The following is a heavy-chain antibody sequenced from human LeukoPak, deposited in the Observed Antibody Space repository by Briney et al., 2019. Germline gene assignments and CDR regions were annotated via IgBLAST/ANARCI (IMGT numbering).Heavy chain of an antibody. Sequence: GGSLRLSCAASGLTFSSYAMSWVRQAPGKGLEWVSAICGSGGSTYYADSVKGRFTISRDNSKNTLYLQMNSLRAEDTAVYYCAKVFYYDILGLTGLYFDYWGQGTLVTVSS. CDR1: GLTFSSYA. CDR2: ICGSGGST. J-gene: IGHJ4*02. V-gene: IGHV3-23*01. CDR3: AKVFYYDILGLTGLYFDY. D-gene: IGHD3-9*01.